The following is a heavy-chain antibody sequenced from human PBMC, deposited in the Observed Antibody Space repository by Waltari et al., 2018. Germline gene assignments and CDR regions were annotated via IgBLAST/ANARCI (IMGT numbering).Heavy chain of an antibody. D-gene: IGHD3-16*01. J-gene: IGHJ6*02. CDR1: GGSISSHY. V-gene: IGHV4-59*11. CDR3: ARGGNYYYYGMDV. Sequence: QVQLQESGPGLVKPSETLSLTCTVTGGSISSHYWRWIRQPPGKGMELIWYLHYSVSTNYNPCLNSLVTISVDTSKNQFSLKLSFVTAADTAVYYCARGGNYYYYGMDVWGQGTTVTVSS. CDR2: LHYSVST.